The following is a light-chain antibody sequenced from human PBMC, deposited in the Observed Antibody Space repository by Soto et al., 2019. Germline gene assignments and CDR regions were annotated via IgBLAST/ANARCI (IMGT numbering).Light chain of an antibody. J-gene: IGKJ1*01. CDR3: QNYNGAPWT. CDR1: QGISTY. V-gene: IGKV1-27*01. CDR2: AAS. Sequence: DIPMTQSPSPLSASVGDRVTITCRASQGISTYLVWYQQKPGTVPKLLIFAASTLQSGVPSRFSGSGSGTDFTLTISSLQPEDVATYYCQNYNGAPWTFGQGTKVEIK.